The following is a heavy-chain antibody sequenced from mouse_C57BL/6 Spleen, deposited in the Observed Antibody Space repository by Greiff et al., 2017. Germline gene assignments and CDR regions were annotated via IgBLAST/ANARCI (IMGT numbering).Heavy chain of an antibody. J-gene: IGHJ2*01. CDR3: AREGGWLWVDY. CDR2: IYPRSGNT. Sequence: QVHVKQSGAELARPGASVKLSCKASGYTFTSYGVSWVKQRTGQGLEWIGEIYPRSGNTYYNEKFKGKATLTADKSSSTAYMELRSLTSEDSAVYFCAREGGWLWVDYWGQGTTLTVSS. V-gene: IGHV1-81*01. D-gene: IGHD1-1*02. CDR1: GYTFTSYG.